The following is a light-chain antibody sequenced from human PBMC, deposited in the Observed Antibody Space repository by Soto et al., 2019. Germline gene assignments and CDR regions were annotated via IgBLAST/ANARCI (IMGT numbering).Light chain of an antibody. V-gene: IGKV3-15*01. CDR3: QQYNNLFT. CDR2: GAS. Sequence: EIVMTQSPATLSVSPGERATLSCRASQSVSSNLAWYQQKPGHAPRLLIYGASTRATGIPARFSGSGSGTEFTLTISSLQSEDFAVYYCQQYNNLFTFGPGTKVDIK. J-gene: IGKJ3*01. CDR1: QSVSSN.